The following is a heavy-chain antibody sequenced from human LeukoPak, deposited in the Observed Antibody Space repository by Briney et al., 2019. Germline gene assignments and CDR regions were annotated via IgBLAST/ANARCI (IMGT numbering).Heavy chain of an antibody. V-gene: IGHV4-38-2*02. CDR1: GFSVTSGHY. CDR3: AREVPYYYFMDV. Sequence: SETLSLTCSVSGFSVTSGHYWGWIRQPPGKGLEWTVTIYHTGSTNYNPSLQNRVTMSVDTSKNQFSLRLRSVTAADTAMYFCAREVPYYYFMDVWGKRTTVTVSS. CDR2: IYHTGST. J-gene: IGHJ6*03.